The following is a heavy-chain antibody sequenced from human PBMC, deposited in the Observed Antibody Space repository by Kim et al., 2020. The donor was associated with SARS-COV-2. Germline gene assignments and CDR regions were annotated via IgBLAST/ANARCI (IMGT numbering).Heavy chain of an antibody. CDR1: GFSFTAFW. Sequence: GGSLRLSCAASGFSFTAFWMHWVRQAPGKGLVWVSRINSFGSSTSYADSVKGRFTISRDNAKNTLYLQMNSLRVEDTAIYYCARGWRSGYNPGWFEPRG. J-gene: IGHJ5*02. D-gene: IGHD3-3*01. V-gene: IGHV3-74*01. CDR3: ARGWRSGYNPGWFEP. CDR2: INSFGSST.